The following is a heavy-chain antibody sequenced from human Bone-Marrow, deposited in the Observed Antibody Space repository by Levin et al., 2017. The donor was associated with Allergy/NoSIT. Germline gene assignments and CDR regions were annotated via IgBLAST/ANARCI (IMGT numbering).Heavy chain of an antibody. CDR2: VYYSGFT. V-gene: IGHV4-30-4*08. Sequence: SQTLSLPCSVSGASVPSEDDYWPWIRQSPGKGLEWIGNVYYSGFTYYNPSLKSRVTMSVDTSKNQFSLNLRSVTAADTAVYFCARDLWTGGPDDAFDLWGQGTLVTVSS. CDR1: GASVPSEDDY. D-gene: IGHD3/OR15-3a*01. J-gene: IGHJ3*01. CDR3: ARDLWTGGPDDAFDL.